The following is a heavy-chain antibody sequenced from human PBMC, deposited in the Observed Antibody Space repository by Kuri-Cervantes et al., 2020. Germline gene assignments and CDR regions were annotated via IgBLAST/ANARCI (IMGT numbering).Heavy chain of an antibody. CDR3: ARDRRGGDNFDY. CDR1: GYSISSGYY. J-gene: IGHJ4*02. V-gene: IGHV4-38-2*02. Sequence: SETLSLTCAVSGYSISSGYYWGWIRQPPGKGLEWIGSIYHSGSTYYNPSLKSRVTISVDTSKNQFSLKLSSVTAADTAVYYCARDRRGGDNFDYWGQGTLVTVSS. CDR2: IYHSGST. D-gene: IGHD2-21*02.